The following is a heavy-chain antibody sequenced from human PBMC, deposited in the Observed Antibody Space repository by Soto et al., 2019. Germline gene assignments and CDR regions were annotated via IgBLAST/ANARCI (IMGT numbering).Heavy chain of an antibody. V-gene: IGHV3-48*01. D-gene: IGHD4-4*01. Sequence: GGSLRLSCAASGFTFSSYSMNWVRQAPGKGLEWVSYISSSSSTIYYADSVKGRFTISRDNAKNSLYLQMNSLRAEDAAVYYCARDRRTVTLLGYYYYMDVWGKGTKVTVSS. CDR1: GFTFSSYS. CDR2: ISSSSSTI. J-gene: IGHJ6*03. CDR3: ARDRRTVTLLGYYYYMDV.